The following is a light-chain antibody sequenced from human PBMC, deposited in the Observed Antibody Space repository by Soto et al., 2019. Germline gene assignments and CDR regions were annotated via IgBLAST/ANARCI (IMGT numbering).Light chain of an antibody. J-gene: IGKJ1*01. CDR1: QSISVW. V-gene: IGKV1-5*03. Sequence: DIHMTQSPSTLSASVGDRVTITCRASQSISVWLAWYQQKPGKAPNLLIYKTSSLETGVPSRFSGRGSGTEFTFTISSLQPDDFATYYFQHYNAYSWTFGQGTKVEIK. CDR2: KTS. CDR3: QHYNAYSWT.